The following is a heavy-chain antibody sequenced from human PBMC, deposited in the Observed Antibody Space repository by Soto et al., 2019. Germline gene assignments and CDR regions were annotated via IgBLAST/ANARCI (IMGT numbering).Heavy chain of an antibody. J-gene: IGHJ4*02. CDR2: INPSGGST. CDR1: GYTFTSYY. Sequence: ASVKVSCKASGYTFTSYYMHWVRQAPGQGLGWMGIINPSGGSTSYAQKFQGRVTMTRDTSTSTVYMELSSLRSEDTAVYYCARMATTVTSFDYWGQGTLVTVSS. D-gene: IGHD4-17*01. CDR3: ARMATTVTSFDY. V-gene: IGHV1-46*03.